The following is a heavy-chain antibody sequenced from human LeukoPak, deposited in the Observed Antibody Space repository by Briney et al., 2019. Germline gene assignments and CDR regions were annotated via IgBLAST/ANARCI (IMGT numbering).Heavy chain of an antibody. CDR2: IIPNTGGT. J-gene: IGHJ6*02. V-gene: IGHV1-2*02. D-gene: IGHD3-22*01. Sequence: ASVKVSCKAPGYIFTGYFMHWVRQAPGQGLEWMGWIIPNTGGTNYAQKFQGRVTMTRDTSISTVYMELSRLRSDDTAVYYCAISAMEDYYDSSGAMNHYYYGMDVWGQGTTVTVSS. CDR3: AISAMEDYYDSSGAMNHYYYGMDV. CDR1: GYIFTGYF.